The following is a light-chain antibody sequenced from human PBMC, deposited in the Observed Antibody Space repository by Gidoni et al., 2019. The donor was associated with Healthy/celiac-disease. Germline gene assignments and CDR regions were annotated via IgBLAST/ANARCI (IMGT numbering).Light chain of an antibody. CDR3: QQSYSTVIT. J-gene: IGKJ5*01. CDR1: QSISSY. V-gene: IGKV1-39*01. CDR2: AAS. Sequence: DIQMTQSRSSLSASVGDRVTITCRASQSISSYLNWYQQKPGKAPKLLIYAASSLQSGVPSRFSGSGSGTDFTLTISSLQPEDFATYYCQQSYSTVITFGQGTRLEIK.